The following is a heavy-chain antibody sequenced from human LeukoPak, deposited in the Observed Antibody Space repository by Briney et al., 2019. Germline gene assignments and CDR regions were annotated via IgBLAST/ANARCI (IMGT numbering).Heavy chain of an antibody. Sequence: GGSLRLSCAASGFTFSIYWMSWVRQAPGKGREGVADIKVDGSEKYYVDSVKGRFTISRDNAKNSLYLQMNSLRAEDTAVYYCARGLPYYDVWGQGTLVTVSS. V-gene: IGHV3-7*01. CDR3: ARGLPYYDV. D-gene: IGHD3-10*02. CDR1: GFTFSIYW. CDR2: IKVDGSEK. J-gene: IGHJ4*02.